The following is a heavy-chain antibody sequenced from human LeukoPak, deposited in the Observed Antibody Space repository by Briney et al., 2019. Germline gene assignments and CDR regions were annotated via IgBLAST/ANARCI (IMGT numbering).Heavy chain of an antibody. D-gene: IGHD2-21*02. V-gene: IGHV1-8*01. Sequence: ASVKVSCKASGYTFTSYDINWVRQATGQGLEWMGWMNPNSGNTGYAQKFQGRVTMTRNTSISTAYMELSSLRSEDTAVYYCAREGAYCGGDCYSNWFDPWGQGTLVTVSS. CDR3: AREGAYCGGDCYSNWFDP. CDR1: GYTFTSYD. CDR2: MNPNSGNT. J-gene: IGHJ5*02.